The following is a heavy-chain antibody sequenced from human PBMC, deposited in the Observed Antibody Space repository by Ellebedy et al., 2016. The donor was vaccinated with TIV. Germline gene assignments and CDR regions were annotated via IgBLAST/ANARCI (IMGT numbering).Heavy chain of an antibody. CDR2: ISAHTGNT. CDR1: GYTFTTHG. D-gene: IGHD3-16*01. CDR3: TRDWPYYDSGTVKGWFDA. Sequence: AASVKVSCKTSGYTFTTHGVTWVRQAPGQGLEWMGWISAHTGNTIYAQKFQGRVTMTTDTPTSPAYMGMRSLRSDDTAQFYCTRDWPYYDSGTVKGWFDAWGQGTLVTVSS. V-gene: IGHV1-18*04. J-gene: IGHJ5*02.